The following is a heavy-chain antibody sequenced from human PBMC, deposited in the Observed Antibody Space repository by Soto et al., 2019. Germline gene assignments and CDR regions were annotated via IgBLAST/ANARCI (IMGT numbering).Heavy chain of an antibody. CDR1: GDSISSGGYY. V-gene: IGHV4-31*03. CDR3: ARASTTSHEDSWGSYRSDWFDP. J-gene: IGHJ5*02. CDR2: IFHNGNT. D-gene: IGHD3-16*02. Sequence: QVQLQESGPGLVKPSQTLSLTCTVSGDSISSGGYYWRWIRQHPGKCLEWIAYIFHNGNTYYNPSPKRRPTISVDTPKNQVSLNRSAGRAADTAVYYCARASTTSHEDSWGSYRSDWFDPWGQGTLVTVS.